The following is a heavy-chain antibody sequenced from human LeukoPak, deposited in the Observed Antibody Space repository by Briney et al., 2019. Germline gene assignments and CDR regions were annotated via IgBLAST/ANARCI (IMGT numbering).Heavy chain of an antibody. J-gene: IGHJ5*02. D-gene: IGHD2-15*01. CDR1: GGSISSYY. Sequence: SETLSLTCTVSGGSISSYYWSWIRQPPGKGLEWIGYIYTSGSTNYNPSLKSRVTISVDTSKNQFSLKLSSVTAADTAVYYCARQLRGVAYNWFDPWGQGTLVTVSS. CDR3: ARQLRGVAYNWFDP. V-gene: IGHV4-4*09. CDR2: IYTSGST.